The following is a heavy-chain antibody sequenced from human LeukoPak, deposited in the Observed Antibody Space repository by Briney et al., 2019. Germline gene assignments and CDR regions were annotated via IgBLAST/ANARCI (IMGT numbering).Heavy chain of an antibody. V-gene: IGHV3-23*01. CDR2: ISGSGGST. CDR3: ALAAAGYTAFFDY. Sequence: PGGSLRLSCAASGFTFSSYAMSWVRQAPGKGLEWVSAISGSGGSTYYADSAKGRFTISRDNSKNTLYLQMNSLRAEDTAVYYCALAAAGYTAFFDYWGQGTLVTVSS. J-gene: IGHJ4*02. CDR1: GFTFSSYA. D-gene: IGHD6-13*01.